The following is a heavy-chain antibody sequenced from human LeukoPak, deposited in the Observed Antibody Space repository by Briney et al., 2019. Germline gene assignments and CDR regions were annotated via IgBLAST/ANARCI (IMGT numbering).Heavy chain of an antibody. Sequence: PGGSLRLSCAGSGFTFSTYAMSWVRQAPGKGLEWVSTISSSGDGTAYADSVKGRFTITRDNSKNTLYLQMDSLRAEDTAVYHCAKDRAVEPTADAFDIWGQGTMVTVSS. D-gene: IGHD6-19*01. CDR1: GFTFSTYA. CDR3: AKDRAVEPTADAFDI. CDR2: ISSSGDGT. J-gene: IGHJ3*02. V-gene: IGHV3-23*01.